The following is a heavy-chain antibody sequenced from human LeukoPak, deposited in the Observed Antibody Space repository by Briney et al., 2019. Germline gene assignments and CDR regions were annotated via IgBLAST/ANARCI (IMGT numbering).Heavy chain of an antibody. Sequence: PGGSLRLSCAASGFTFSDYYTSWIRQAPGKGLEWVSYISSSGSTIYYADSVKGRFTISRDNAKNSLYLQMNSLRAEDTAVYYCARGSSSWFSFGAFDIWGQGTMVTVSS. D-gene: IGHD6-13*01. V-gene: IGHV3-11*01. CDR1: GFTFSDYY. CDR3: ARGSSSWFSFGAFDI. CDR2: ISSSGSTI. J-gene: IGHJ3*02.